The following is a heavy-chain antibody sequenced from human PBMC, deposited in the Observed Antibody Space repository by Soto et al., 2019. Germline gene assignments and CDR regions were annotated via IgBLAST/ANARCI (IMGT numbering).Heavy chain of an antibody. CDR3: ARDPWYYYGSGSYYKENWFDP. J-gene: IGHJ5*02. V-gene: IGHV1-18*01. D-gene: IGHD3-10*01. CDR2: ISAYNGNT. Sequence: GLEWMGWISAYNGNTNYAQKFQGRVTITADESTSTAYMELRSLSSEDTAVYYCARDPWYYYGSGSYYKENWFDPWGQGTLVSVSS.